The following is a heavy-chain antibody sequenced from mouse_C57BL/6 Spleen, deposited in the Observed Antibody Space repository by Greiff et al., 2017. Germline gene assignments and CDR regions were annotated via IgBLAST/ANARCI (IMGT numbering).Heavy chain of an antibody. Sequence: VQLQQSGTVLARPGASVKMSCKTSGYTFTSYWMHWVKQRPGQGLEWIGAIYPGNSDTSYNQKFKGKAKLTAVTSASTAYMELSSLTNEDSAVYYCTRSEDYDGYWYFDVWGTGTTVTVSS. CDR2: IYPGNSDT. D-gene: IGHD2-4*01. CDR1: GYTFTSYW. CDR3: TRSEDYDGYWYFDV. J-gene: IGHJ1*03. V-gene: IGHV1-5*01.